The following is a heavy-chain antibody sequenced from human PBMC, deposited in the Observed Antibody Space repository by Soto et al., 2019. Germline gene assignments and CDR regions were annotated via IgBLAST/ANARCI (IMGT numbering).Heavy chain of an antibody. CDR3: ARDGHGMDV. CDR1: GGSVRTGSYD. Sequence: SETLSLTCTVSGGSVRTGSYDWAWIRQPPGQGLEWIGKIFFTGSAHYNPSLNNRVTMSVDTSKNQFSLAVTSVTAADTAIYYCARDGHGMDVWGQGTTVTVSS. CDR2: IFFTGSA. V-gene: IGHV4-61*01. J-gene: IGHJ6*02.